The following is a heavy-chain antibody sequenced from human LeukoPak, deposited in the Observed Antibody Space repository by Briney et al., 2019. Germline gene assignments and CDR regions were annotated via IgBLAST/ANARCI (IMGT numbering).Heavy chain of an antibody. J-gene: IGHJ4*02. CDR2: ISGSGTGA. Sequence: GGSLRLSCAASGFTFSSYALSWVRQAPGKGLEWVSAISGSGTGAYYADSVKGRFTISRDNSKNTLYLQMNNLRAEDTAVYYCAKVSGGYCSGGSCYVDYWGQGTLITVSS. CDR1: GFTFSSYA. V-gene: IGHV3-23*01. D-gene: IGHD2-15*01. CDR3: AKVSGGYCSGGSCYVDY.